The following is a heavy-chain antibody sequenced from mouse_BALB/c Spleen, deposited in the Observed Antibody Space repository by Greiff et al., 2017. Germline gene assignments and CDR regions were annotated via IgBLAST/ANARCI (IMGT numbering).Heavy chain of an antibody. D-gene: IGHD2-4*01. V-gene: IGHV2-6-7*01. J-gene: IGHJ3*01. CDR3: ARSYDYDGFFAY. CDR2: IWSGGST. CDR1: GFSLTGYG. Sequence: QVQLKESGPGLVAPSQSLSITCTVSGFSLTGYGVNWVRQPPGKGLEWLGMIWSGGSTDYNAAFISRLSISKDNSKSQVFFKMNSLQANDTAIYYCARSYDYDGFFAYWGQGTLVTVSA.